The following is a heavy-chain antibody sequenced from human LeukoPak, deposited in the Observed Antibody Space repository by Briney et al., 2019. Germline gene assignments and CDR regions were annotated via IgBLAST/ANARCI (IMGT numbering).Heavy chain of an antibody. V-gene: IGHV3-48*03. CDR3: ARVYYYDSSGYDAFDI. CDR1: GFTFSSSE. Sequence: GGSLRLSCAASGFTFSSSEMNWVRQAPGKGLEWVSYISSSGSTIYYADSVKGRFTISRDNAKNSLYLQMNSLRAEDTAAYYCARVYYYDSSGYDAFDIWGQGTMVTVSS. CDR2: ISSSGSTI. J-gene: IGHJ3*02. D-gene: IGHD3-22*01.